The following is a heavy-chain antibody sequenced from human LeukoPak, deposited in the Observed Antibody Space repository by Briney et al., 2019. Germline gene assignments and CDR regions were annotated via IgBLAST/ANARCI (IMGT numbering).Heavy chain of an antibody. Sequence: GGSLRLSCAASGFTFSNYAMNWVRQAPGKGLEWVSSISSSSSYIYYADSVKGRFTISRDSAKNSLYLQMNSLRAEDTAVYYCARDKYSSSRTPEYFQHWGQGTLVTVSS. D-gene: IGHD6-13*01. CDR2: ISSSSSYI. CDR1: GFTFSNYA. J-gene: IGHJ1*01. V-gene: IGHV3-21*01. CDR3: ARDKYSSSRTPEYFQH.